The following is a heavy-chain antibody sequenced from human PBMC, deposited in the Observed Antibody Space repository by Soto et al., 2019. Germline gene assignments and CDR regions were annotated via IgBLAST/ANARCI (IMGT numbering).Heavy chain of an antibody. CDR1: GFTFSSYA. CDR2: ISYDGSNK. CDR3: AREIAARNYYYYGMDV. J-gene: IGHJ6*02. D-gene: IGHD6-6*01. V-gene: IGHV3-30-3*01. Sequence: LRLSCAASGFTFSSYAMHWVRQAPGKGLEWVAVISYDGSNKYYADSVKGRFTISRDNSRNTLYLQMNSLRAEDTAVYYCAREIAARNYYYYGMDVWGQGTTVTVSS.